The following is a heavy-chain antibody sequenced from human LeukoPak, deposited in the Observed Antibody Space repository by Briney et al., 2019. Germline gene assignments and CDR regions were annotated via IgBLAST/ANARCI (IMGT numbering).Heavy chain of an antibody. CDR2: IIPIFGTA. CDR1: GGTFSSYA. V-gene: IGHV1-69*13. CDR3: ARLDTVVTAIPRSHG. D-gene: IGHD2-21*02. Sequence: ASVKVPCKASGGTFSSYAISWVRQAPGQGLEWMGGIIPIFGTANYAQKFQGRVTITADESTSTAYMELSSLRSEDTAVYYCARLDTVVTAIPRSHGWGQGTLVTVSS. J-gene: IGHJ4*02.